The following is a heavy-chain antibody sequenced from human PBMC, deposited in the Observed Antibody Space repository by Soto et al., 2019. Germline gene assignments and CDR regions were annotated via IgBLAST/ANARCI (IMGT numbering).Heavy chain of an antibody. J-gene: IGHJ6*02. Sequence: QVQLVESGGGLVKPGGSLRLSCAASGFTFSDYYMSWIRQAPGKGLEWVSYISSSGSTIYYADSVKGRFTISRDNAKNSRYQQMNSLRAEDTAVYYCARVYYSNYASMEWAPGAYFSGMDVWGQGTTVTVSS. D-gene: IGHD4-4*01. CDR2: ISSSGSTI. CDR3: ARVYYSNYASMEWAPGAYFSGMDV. CDR1: GFTFSDYY. V-gene: IGHV3-11*01.